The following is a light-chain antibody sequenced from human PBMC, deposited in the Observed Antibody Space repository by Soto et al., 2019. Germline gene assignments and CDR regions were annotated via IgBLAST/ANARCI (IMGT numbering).Light chain of an antibody. V-gene: IGKV1-5*01. CDR3: QQYSSFST. Sequence: DIQLTQSPSTLSASLGDRVSITCRASQSISRWLAWYQQKPGKAPKPLIYDASSLESRVPSRFSGSGSGTEFTLTISSLQPDDFATYHCQQYSSFSTFGQGTKVEIK. CDR2: DAS. J-gene: IGKJ1*01. CDR1: QSISRW.